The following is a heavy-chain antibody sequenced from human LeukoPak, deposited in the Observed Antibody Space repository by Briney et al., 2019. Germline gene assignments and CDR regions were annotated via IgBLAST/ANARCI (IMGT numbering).Heavy chain of an antibody. CDR2: ISASGGSS. CDR1: GFTFSTYA. V-gene: IGHV3-23*01. CDR3: AKDRITGTPYYFDY. Sequence: GGSLRLSCVAYGFTFSTYAMSWVRQAPGKGLEWVLGISASGGSSYYADSVKGRFTISRDNSKNTLYLQMDSLRAEDTAVYYCAKDRITGTPYYFDYWGQGTLVTVSS. D-gene: IGHD1-20*01. J-gene: IGHJ4*02.